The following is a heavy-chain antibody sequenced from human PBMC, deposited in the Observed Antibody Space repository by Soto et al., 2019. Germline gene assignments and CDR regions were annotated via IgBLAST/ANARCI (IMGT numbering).Heavy chain of an antibody. CDR3: ARGDSGGTLGYFDY. V-gene: IGHV3-30-3*01. CDR2: ISYDGSNK. Sequence: QVQLVESGGGVVQPGRSLRLSCAASGFSFNSFAMLWVRQAPGKGLEWVAVISYDGSNKYYADSVKGRFTISRDNSKNTLALQMNSLRDDDTAVYYCARGDSGGTLGYFDYWGQGTLVTVSA. J-gene: IGHJ4*02. CDR1: GFSFNSFA. D-gene: IGHD2-15*01.